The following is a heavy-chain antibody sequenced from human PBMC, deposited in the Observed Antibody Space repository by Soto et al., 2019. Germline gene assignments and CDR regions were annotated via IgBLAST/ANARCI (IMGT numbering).Heavy chain of an antibody. Sequence: QLLQSGGGLVQPWGSLTLSCAASGFTFGTTDMSWVRQAPGEGLDWVSTIDGSGGITYYADSVKGRFTISRDNSRNTVYLLMNSLRGDDKALYYCVKNSGEFHTGGQGALVTVSS. J-gene: IGHJ4*02. D-gene: IGHD3-16*01. CDR1: GFTFGTTD. V-gene: IGHV3-23*01. CDR2: IDGSGGIT. CDR3: VKNSGEFHT.